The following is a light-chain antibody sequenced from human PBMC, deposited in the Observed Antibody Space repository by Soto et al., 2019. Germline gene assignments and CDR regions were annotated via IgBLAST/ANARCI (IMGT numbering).Light chain of an antibody. J-gene: IGKJ2*01. Sequence: DIQMTQSPSSLSASVGDRVTITCQASQDISNYLNWYQQKPGKAPKLLIYDASNLETGVPSRFSGSGSGTDFTCTISSLQPEDIATYYCQQYDNLRPTFGQGTKLEIK. CDR3: QQYDNLRPT. CDR2: DAS. CDR1: QDISNY. V-gene: IGKV1-33*01.